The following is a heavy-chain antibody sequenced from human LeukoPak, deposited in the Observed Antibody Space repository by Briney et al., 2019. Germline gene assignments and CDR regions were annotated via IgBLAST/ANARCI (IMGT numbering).Heavy chain of an antibody. D-gene: IGHD3-22*01. CDR1: GGTFSSYA. CDR3: ASLPYFYDSSGYSRYFDY. V-gene: IGHV1-69*13. CDR2: IIPIFGTA. J-gene: IGHJ4*02. Sequence: SVKVSCKASGGTFSSYAISWVRQAPGQGLEWMGGIIPIFGTANYAQKFQGGVTHTAEESTSTDSIELSSLRSEDTAVYYCASLPYFYDSSGYSRYFDYWGQGTLVTASS.